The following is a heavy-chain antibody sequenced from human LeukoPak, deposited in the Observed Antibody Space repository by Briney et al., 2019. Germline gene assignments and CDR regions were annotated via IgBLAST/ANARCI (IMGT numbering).Heavy chain of an antibody. Sequence: GWSLRLSCLGSGFRFGGYALSGVRQAPGKGLEGVGFIRSKALYGKSEYAASVAGRFAISRDDSNNIVHLQMNSLKAEDTAVYFCVRESVRDYYFDFWGRGTLVTVSS. D-gene: IGHD3-10*02. CDR3: VRESVRDYYFDF. CDR1: GFRFGGYA. J-gene: IGHJ4*02. CDR2: IRSKALYGKS. V-gene: IGHV3-49*04.